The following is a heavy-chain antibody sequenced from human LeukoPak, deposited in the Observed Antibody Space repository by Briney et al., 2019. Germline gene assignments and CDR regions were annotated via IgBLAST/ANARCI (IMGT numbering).Heavy chain of an antibody. Sequence: GGSLRLSCAASGFTFSTYSMNWIRQPPGKGLEWVSSISSTSTYIYYADPVKGRFTISRDNTKNSLYLQMSSLRAEDTAVYYCAREPTPLILWGQGTLVTVSS. CDR3: AREPTPLIL. CDR2: ISSTSTYI. D-gene: IGHD2-21*01. V-gene: IGHV3-21*01. J-gene: IGHJ4*02. CDR1: GFTFSTYS.